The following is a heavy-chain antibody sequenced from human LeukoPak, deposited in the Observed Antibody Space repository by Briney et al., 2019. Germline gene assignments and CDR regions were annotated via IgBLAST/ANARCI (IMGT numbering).Heavy chain of an antibody. J-gene: IGHJ3*02. CDR2: IYYSGST. Sequence: SETLSLTCTVSGGXISSYYWSWIRQPPGKGLEWIGYIYYSGSTNYNPSLKSRVTISVDTSKNQFFLKLSSVTAADTAVYYCARRSRMTTIDAFDIWGQGTMVTVSS. V-gene: IGHV4-59*08. D-gene: IGHD5-24*01. CDR3: ARRSRMTTIDAFDI. CDR1: GGXISSYY.